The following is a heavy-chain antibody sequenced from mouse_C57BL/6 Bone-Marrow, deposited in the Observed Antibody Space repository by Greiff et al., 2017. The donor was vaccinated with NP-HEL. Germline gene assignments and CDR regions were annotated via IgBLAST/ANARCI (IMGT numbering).Heavy chain of an antibody. J-gene: IGHJ2*01. CDR1: GFTFSSYT. CDR3: ARLWLRGYYFDY. V-gene: IGHV5-9*01. CDR2: IGGGGGNT. D-gene: IGHD2-2*01. Sequence: EVKLVESGGGLVKPGGSLKLSCAASGFTFSSYTMSWVRQTPEKRLEWVATIGGGGGNTYYPDSVKGRFTISRDNAKNTLYLQMSSLRSEDTALYYCARLWLRGYYFDYWGQGTTLTVSS.